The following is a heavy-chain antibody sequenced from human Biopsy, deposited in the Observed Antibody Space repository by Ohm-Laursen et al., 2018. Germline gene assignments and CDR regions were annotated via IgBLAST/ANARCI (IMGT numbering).Heavy chain of an antibody. CDR1: ADSVVGYD. D-gene: IGHD3-10*01. CDR2: IYPNNGAT. V-gene: IGHV1-2*02. Sequence: GASVKVSCKAPADSVVGYDIHWVRQAPGQGLEWMGAIYPNNGATKNAQKFQGRVTMTRDTSINTAFMELKSLRSDDTAVYYCATGPYYDTRFYYNVRPFDFWGQGTLVTVSS. J-gene: IGHJ4*02. CDR3: ATGPYYDTRFYYNVRPFDF.